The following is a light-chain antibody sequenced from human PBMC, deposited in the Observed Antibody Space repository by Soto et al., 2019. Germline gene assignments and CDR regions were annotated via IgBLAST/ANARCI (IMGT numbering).Light chain of an antibody. V-gene: IGLV2-23*01. Sequence: QSALTQPASVSGSPGQSITISCTGTSRDVGSYNLVSWYQQPPGKAPKLLIYEGSKRPSGLSNRFSGSKSGNAASLTISGIQNEDEADYYCCSVASSTSVVFGGGTKLTVL. CDR3: CSVASSTSVV. CDR1: SRDVGSYNL. J-gene: IGLJ2*01. CDR2: EGS.